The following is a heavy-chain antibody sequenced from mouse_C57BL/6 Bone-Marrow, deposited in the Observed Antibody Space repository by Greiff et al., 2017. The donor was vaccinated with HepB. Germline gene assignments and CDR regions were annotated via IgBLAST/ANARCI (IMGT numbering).Heavy chain of an antibody. J-gene: IGHJ2*01. Sequence: VQLQQSGAELVKPGASVKLSCKASGYTFTSYWMHWVKQRPGRGLEWIGRIDPKSGGTKYNEKFKSKATLTVDKPSSTAYMQLSSLTSEDSAVYYCARSGGYYYGSSFDYWGQGTTLTVSS. CDR1: GYTFTSYW. CDR3: ARSGGYYYGSSFDY. D-gene: IGHD1-1*01. V-gene: IGHV1-72*01. CDR2: IDPKSGGT.